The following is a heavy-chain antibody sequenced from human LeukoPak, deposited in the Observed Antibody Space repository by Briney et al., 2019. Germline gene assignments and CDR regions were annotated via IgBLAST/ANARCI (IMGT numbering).Heavy chain of an antibody. V-gene: IGHV3-7*01. D-gene: IGHD6-13*01. J-gene: IGHJ4*02. CDR2: IKQDGSEK. CDR1: GFTFSSYW. Sequence: GGSLRLSCAASGFTFSSYWMRWVRQAPGKGLEWVANIKQDGSEKYYVDSVKGRFTISRDNAKNSLYLQMNSLRAEVTAVYYCARQKILAAAGPADYWGQGTLVTVSS. CDR3: ARQKILAAAGPADY.